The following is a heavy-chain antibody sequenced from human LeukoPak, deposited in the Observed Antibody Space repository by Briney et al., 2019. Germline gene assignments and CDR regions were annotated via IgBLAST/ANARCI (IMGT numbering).Heavy chain of an antibody. V-gene: IGHV3-64*01. J-gene: IGHJ4*02. CDR3: ARAIHSSGYPPVDY. CDR2: ISSDGGST. Sequence: GGSLRLSCAAPGFTFSSYGMHWVRQAPGKGLEYVSAISSDGGSTSYANSVKGRFTISRDNSKNTLYLQMGSLRAEDMAVYYCARAIHSSGYPPVDYWGQGTLVTVSS. CDR1: GFTFSSYG. D-gene: IGHD3-22*01.